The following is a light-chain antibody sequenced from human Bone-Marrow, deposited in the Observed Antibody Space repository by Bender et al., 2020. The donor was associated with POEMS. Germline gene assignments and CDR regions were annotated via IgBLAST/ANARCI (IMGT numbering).Light chain of an antibody. V-gene: IGLV3-1*01. Sequence: SYELTQPPSMSVSSGQTASIICSGDRLGDRNVFWYQQKPGQSPVLVIYQDSSRPSGIPERFSGSNSGNTATLNISGIQDIDEADYYCQAWGRSTYVVFGGGTKLTVL. CDR1: RLGDRN. CDR2: QDS. J-gene: IGLJ2*01. CDR3: QAWGRSTYVV.